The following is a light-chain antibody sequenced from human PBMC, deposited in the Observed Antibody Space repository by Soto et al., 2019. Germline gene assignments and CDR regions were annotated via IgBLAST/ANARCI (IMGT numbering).Light chain of an antibody. CDR1: QSVSSSY. Sequence: EIVWARSPVTLSFSPVERATLSCRASQSVSSSYLAWYQQKPGQAPRLLIYGASSRATGIPDRFSGSGSGTDFTLTISSLQSEDFALYYCQHHDNWPLITFGQGTRLEIK. CDR2: GAS. CDR3: QHHDNWPLIT. J-gene: IGKJ5*01. V-gene: IGKV3-20*01.